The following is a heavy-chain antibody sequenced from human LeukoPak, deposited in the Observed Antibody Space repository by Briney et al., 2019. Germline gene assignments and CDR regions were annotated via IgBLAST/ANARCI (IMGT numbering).Heavy chain of an antibody. D-gene: IGHD3-16*01. CDR2: VSAAGNTK. CDR3: ARAMSTFGGVRNYFDS. Sequence: GGSLRLSCAASGFTFSNYGMSWVRQAPGKGLEWVSLVSAAGNTKHYAESVKGRFTISRDNSKNTLYLQMNSLRAEDTAVYYCARAMSTFGGVRNYFDSWGQGTLVTVSS. V-gene: IGHV3-23*01. J-gene: IGHJ4*02. CDR1: GFTFSNYG.